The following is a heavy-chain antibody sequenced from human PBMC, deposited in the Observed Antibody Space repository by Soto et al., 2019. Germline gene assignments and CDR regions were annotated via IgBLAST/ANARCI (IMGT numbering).Heavy chain of an antibody. CDR3: AREPIFSMIDRIDI. Sequence: QVQLVESGGGVVQPGRSLRLSCAASGFTFSSYAMHWVRQTPGKGLEWVAVISYDGSNKYYADSVEGRFTISRDNSKNTLYLQMNSLRPEDTAVYYCAREPIFSMIDRIDIWGQGTMVSVSS. V-gene: IGHV3-30-3*01. D-gene: IGHD3-22*01. CDR1: GFTFSSYA. J-gene: IGHJ3*02. CDR2: ISYDGSNK.